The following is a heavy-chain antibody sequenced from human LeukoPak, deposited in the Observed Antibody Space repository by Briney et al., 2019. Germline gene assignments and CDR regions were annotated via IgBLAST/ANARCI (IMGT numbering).Heavy chain of an antibody. CDR1: GGTFSSYA. Sequence: SVKVSCKASGGTFSSYAISWVRQAPGQGLEWMGGIIPIFGTANYAQKFQGRVTITTDESTSTAYMELSSLRSEDTAVYYCARGERGSSGYPPRYYFDYWGQGTLVTVSS. CDR2: IIPIFGTA. D-gene: IGHD3-22*01. J-gene: IGHJ4*02. V-gene: IGHV1-69*05. CDR3: ARGERGSSGYPPRYYFDY.